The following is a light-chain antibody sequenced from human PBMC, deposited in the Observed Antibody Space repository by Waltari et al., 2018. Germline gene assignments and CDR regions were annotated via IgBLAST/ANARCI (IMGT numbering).Light chain of an antibody. Sequence: TQFPSSVAASVGARVTITCRASQSVSRSRIAWYLHRPGQAPRPLIYGASGRATGIPDRFSGSGSGTDFSLTISRVEPEDFAVYYCQQFGSSVMYTFGQGTKLEIK. V-gene: IGKV3-20*01. CDR2: GAS. J-gene: IGKJ2*01. CDR1: QSVSRSR. CDR3: QQFGSSVMYT.